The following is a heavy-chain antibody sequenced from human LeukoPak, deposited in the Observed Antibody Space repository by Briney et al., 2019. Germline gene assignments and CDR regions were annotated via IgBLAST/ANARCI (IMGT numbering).Heavy chain of an antibody. V-gene: IGHV4-4*07. Sequence: SETLSLTCTVSGGSITHSYWSWIRHSAGTGMEWIGRIHATGTTNYNPSFKGRVSMSLDMPTSQFSLTLSAVTVADTATYYCARIFDRDVWGQGALVTVSP. CDR1: GGSITHSY. J-gene: IGHJ3*01. CDR3: ARIFDRDV. CDR2: IHATGTT. D-gene: IGHD3-22*01.